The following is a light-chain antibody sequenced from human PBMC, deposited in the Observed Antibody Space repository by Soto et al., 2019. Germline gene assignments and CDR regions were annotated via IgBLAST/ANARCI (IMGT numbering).Light chain of an antibody. J-gene: IGLJ3*02. V-gene: IGLV2-14*01. Sequence: QSALTQPASVSGSPGQSITISCTGTSRDVGGFNYVSWYQQHPGKVPKLIIYDVINRPSGVSNRFSGSKSGNTASLTISGLQAEDEADYYRSSYSSSATPVFGGGTKLTVL. CDR2: DVI. CDR1: SRDVGGFNY. CDR3: SSYSSSATPV.